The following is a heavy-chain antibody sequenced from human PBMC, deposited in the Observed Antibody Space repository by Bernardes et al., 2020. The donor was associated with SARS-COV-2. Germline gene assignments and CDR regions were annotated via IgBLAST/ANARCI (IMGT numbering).Heavy chain of an antibody. CDR2: INPNTGGT. Sequence: ASVKVSCKASGCTFTDYFIHWVRQAPGQRLEWMGWINPNTGGTNYVQKFQGRVTMTRDTSITTAYMELSWLGSDDTAIYYCARTRTTISTTGIPVDYWGQGTLVTVSS. CDR3: ARTRTTISTTGIPVDY. V-gene: IGHV1-2*02. CDR1: GCTFTDYF. J-gene: IGHJ4*02. D-gene: IGHD2-21*02.